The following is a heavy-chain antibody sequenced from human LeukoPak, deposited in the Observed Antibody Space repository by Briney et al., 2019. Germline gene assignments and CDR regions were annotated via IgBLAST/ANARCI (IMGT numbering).Heavy chain of an antibody. CDR2: INYSGTT. V-gene: IGHV4-39*07. CDR1: GGSISSSGYY. J-gene: IGHJ4*02. D-gene: IGHD2/OR15-2a*01. Sequence: ETLSLTCTASGGSISSSGYYWGWIRQPPGKGLEWIASINYSGTTYYNPSLKSRVTISEDRSKNQFSLKLSSVTAADTAVYYCARAFLYYFDYWGQGTLVTVSS. CDR3: ARAFLYYFDY.